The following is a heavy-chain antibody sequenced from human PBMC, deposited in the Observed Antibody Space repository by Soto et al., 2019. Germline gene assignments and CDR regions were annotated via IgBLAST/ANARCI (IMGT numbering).Heavy chain of an antibody. V-gene: IGHV1-2*02. J-gene: IGHJ4*02. CDR1: GYPFTGYY. Sequence: GDSVKVSCKASGYPFTGYYMHWVRQPTGQGLEWMGWINPNSGGTKYAQKFPVRVTMTRDTYISTDDMELRRLRSDDAAVYYCARVYYDSSGYYPFDYVARGTMVTVSS. D-gene: IGHD3-22*01. CDR3: ARVYYDSSGYYPFDY. CDR2: INPNSGGT.